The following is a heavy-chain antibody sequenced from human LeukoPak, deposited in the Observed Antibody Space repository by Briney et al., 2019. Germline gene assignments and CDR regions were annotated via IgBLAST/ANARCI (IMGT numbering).Heavy chain of an antibody. J-gene: IGHJ4*02. D-gene: IGHD5-18*01. CDR1: GFTFSSYA. CDR2: ISGSGGST. CDR3: AKVGYSYVKFPPY. Sequence: GRSLRLSCAASGFTFSSYAMSWVRQAPGKGLEWVSAISGSGGSTYYADSVKGRFTISRDNSKNTLYLQMNSLRAEDTAVYYCAKVGYSYVKFPPYWGQGTLVTVSS. V-gene: IGHV3-23*01.